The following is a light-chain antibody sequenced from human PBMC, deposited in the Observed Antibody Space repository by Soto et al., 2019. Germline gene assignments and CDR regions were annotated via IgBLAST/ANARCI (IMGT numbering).Light chain of an antibody. CDR1: QSVGTK. J-gene: IGKJ1*01. V-gene: IGKV3-15*01. CDR3: QQYSSWLST. CDR2: GAS. Sequence: IVMTQSPATLSVSPGERANLSCRASQSVGTKLAWYQQTPGQAPRLLIYGASNRATGVPARISGSVSGTEFTLTIASLQSEDFAVYYCQQYSSWLSTVGQGTKVDIK.